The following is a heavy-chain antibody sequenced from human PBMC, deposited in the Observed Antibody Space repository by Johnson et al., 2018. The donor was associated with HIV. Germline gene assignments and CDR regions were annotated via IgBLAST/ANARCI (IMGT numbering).Heavy chain of an antibody. V-gene: IGHV3-33*03. D-gene: IGHD3-22*01. CDR1: GFTFSNYG. Sequence: QVQLVESGGGVVQPGGSLRLSCAASGFTFSNYGMHWVRQAPGKGLEWVAVRWYDGRNKYYADSVKGSSTISTDNSKNPLYLQMNSLKAEDTAVYYCAKGDYFDTRAAFDIWGQGTVVIVSS. J-gene: IGHJ3*02. CDR2: RWYDGRNK. CDR3: AKGDYFDTRAAFDI.